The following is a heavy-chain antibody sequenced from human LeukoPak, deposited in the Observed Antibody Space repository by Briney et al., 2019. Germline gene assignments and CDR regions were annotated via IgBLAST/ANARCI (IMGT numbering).Heavy chain of an antibody. V-gene: IGHV4-34*01. Sequence: GSLRLSCAASGFTFSDYYMNWIRQPPGKGLEWIGEINHSGNTNYNPSLKSRVTISIDTSKNQFSLKVTSVTAADTAVYYCARGNYDDTSGYYDYWGQGTLVTVSS. D-gene: IGHD3-22*01. J-gene: IGHJ4*02. CDR2: INHSGNT. CDR1: GFTFSDYY. CDR3: ARGNYDDTSGYYDY.